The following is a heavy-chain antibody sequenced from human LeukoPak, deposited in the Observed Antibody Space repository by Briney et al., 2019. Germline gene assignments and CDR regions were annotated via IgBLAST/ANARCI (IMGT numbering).Heavy chain of an antibody. CDR2: IHFSGST. V-gene: IGHV4-39*07. CDR3: VRVDEYSSSYIDY. Sequence: SKTLSLTCTVSGGSISSSTYYWGWVRQPPGKGLEWIVTIHFSGSTYYKPSLRSRVTISVDTTKNQFSLKLSSVTAADTAAYYCVRVDEYSSSYIDYWGQGTLVTVSS. CDR1: GGSISSSTYY. J-gene: IGHJ4*02. D-gene: IGHD6-6*01.